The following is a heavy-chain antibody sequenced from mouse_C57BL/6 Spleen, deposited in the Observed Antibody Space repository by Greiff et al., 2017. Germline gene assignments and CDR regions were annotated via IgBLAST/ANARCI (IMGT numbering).Heavy chain of an antibody. CDR3: TRFLMVTTDYFDY. J-gene: IGHJ2*01. Sequence: QVQLQQSGAELVRPGASVTLSCKASGYTFTDYEMHWVKQTPVHGLEWIGAIDPETGGTAYNQKFKGKAILTADKSSSTAYMELRSLTSEDSAVYYCTRFLMVTTDYFDYWGQGTTRTVSS. V-gene: IGHV1-15*01. CDR1: GYTFTDYE. CDR2: IDPETGGT. D-gene: IGHD2-2*01.